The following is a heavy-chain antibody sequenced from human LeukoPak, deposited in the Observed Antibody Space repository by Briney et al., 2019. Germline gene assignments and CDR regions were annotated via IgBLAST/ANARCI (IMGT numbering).Heavy chain of an antibody. V-gene: IGHV3-23*01. J-gene: IGHJ4*02. CDR2: ISGSGGST. CDR3: AKGSGPLQYYFDY. Sequence: ETLSLTCTVSGGSISTYYWSWVRQAPGKGLEWVSAISGSGGSTYYADSVKGRFTISRDNSKNTLYLQMNSLRAEDTAVYYCAKGSGPLQYYFDYWGQGTLVTVSS. CDR1: GGSISTYY. D-gene: IGHD2-15*01.